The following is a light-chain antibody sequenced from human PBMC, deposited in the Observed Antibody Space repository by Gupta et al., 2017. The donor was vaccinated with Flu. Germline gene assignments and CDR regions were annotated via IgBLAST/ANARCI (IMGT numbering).Light chain of an antibody. CDR1: HSLVCSDDNIS. Sequence: DVVVTQAALSLSVTLGQPASISFRSSHSLVCSDDNISLNWFQQRPGQSPRRLIYNVSNRDSGVPDRFSGSGSGTDFTLNISRVEASTVGTCYCMQGKTGRFTFGPGTKVDVK. CDR3: MQGKTGRFT. CDR2: NVS. J-gene: IGKJ3*01. V-gene: IGKV2-30*01.